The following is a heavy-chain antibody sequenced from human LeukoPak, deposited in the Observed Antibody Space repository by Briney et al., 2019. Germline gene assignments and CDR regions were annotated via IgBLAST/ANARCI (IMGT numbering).Heavy chain of an antibody. Sequence: SETLSLTCTVSGGSISSYYWSWIRQPPGKGLEWIGYIYYSGSTNYNPSLKSRVTISVDTSKNQFSLKLSSVTAADTAVYYCASGIAVAGPSDYWGQGTLVTVSS. V-gene: IGHV4-59*01. CDR2: IYYSGST. J-gene: IGHJ4*02. CDR1: GGSISSYY. D-gene: IGHD6-19*01. CDR3: ASGIAVAGPSDY.